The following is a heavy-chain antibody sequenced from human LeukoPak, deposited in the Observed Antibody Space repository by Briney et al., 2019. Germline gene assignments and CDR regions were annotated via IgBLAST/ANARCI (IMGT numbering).Heavy chain of an antibody. Sequence: GGSLRLSCADSGSTFSFYTMNWVRQAPGKGLEWVSSISSSSGHIHYADSVKGRFTISRDNAKNSLYLQMNNVRTEDTAVYYCARTGVAYDFDYWGQGTLVTVSS. CDR1: GSTFSFYT. J-gene: IGHJ4*02. CDR3: ARTGVAYDFDY. D-gene: IGHD7-27*01. CDR2: ISSSSGHI. V-gene: IGHV3-21*01.